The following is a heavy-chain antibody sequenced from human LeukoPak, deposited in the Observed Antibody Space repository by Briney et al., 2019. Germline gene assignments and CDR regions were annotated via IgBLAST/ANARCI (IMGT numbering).Heavy chain of an antibody. CDR1: GGSISSYY. CDR2: MFTSGSI. V-gene: IGHV4-4*07. CDR3: ARDPINLPVGNSLGDC. D-gene: IGHD1-26*01. Sequence: SETLSLTCTVSGGSISSYYWSWIRQPAGKGLEWIGRMFTSGSINYNPSLKSRVTMSVDTSTNPFTRKLSSVTAAHTPVYYCARDPINLPVGNSLGDCWGQGTLVTVSS. J-gene: IGHJ4*02.